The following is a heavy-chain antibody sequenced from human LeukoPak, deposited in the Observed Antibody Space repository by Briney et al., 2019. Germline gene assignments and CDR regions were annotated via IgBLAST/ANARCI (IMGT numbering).Heavy chain of an antibody. Sequence: PSQTLSLTCTASGGSISSYYWSWIRQPPGKGLEWIGYIYYSGSTNYNPSLKSRVTISVDTSKNQFSLKLSSVTAADTAVYYCAAIPYDFWSGYYLGAFDIWGQGTMATVSS. J-gene: IGHJ3*02. D-gene: IGHD3-3*01. CDR1: GGSISSYY. V-gene: IGHV4-59*01. CDR3: AAIPYDFWSGYYLGAFDI. CDR2: IYYSGST.